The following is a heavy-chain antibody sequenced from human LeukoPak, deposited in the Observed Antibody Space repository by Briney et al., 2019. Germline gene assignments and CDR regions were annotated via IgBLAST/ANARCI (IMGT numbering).Heavy chain of an antibody. Sequence: GGSLRLSCAASGFTFSSYEMNWVRQAPGKGLEWVSYISSSGSTIYYADSVKGRFTISRDNAKNSLYLQMNSLRAEDTPVYYCAREASTVDYWGQGTLVTVSS. CDR2: ISSSGSTI. CDR1: GFTFSSYE. D-gene: IGHD2-2*01. J-gene: IGHJ4*02. CDR3: AREASTVDY. V-gene: IGHV3-48*03.